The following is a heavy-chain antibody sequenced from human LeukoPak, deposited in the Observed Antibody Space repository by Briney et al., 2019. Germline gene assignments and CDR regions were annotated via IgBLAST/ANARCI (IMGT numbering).Heavy chain of an antibody. CDR1: GGSISSYY. J-gene: IGHJ4*02. D-gene: IGHD2-21*01. CDR3: ARSGGRMIAIDY. V-gene: IGHV4-59*01. Sequence: SETLSLTCTVSGGSISSYYWSWIRQPPGKGLEWIGYIYYSGSTNYNPFLKSRVTISVDTSKNQFSLKLSSVTAADTAVYYCARSGGRMIAIDYWGQGTLVTVSS. CDR2: IYYSGST.